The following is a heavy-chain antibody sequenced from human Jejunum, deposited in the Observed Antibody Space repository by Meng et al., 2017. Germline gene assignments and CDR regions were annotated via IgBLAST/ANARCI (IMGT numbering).Heavy chain of an antibody. CDR3: ARGHFDKYFDS. V-gene: IGHV4-61*01. CDR1: GGSVNIGSYY. D-gene: IGHD3-22*01. J-gene: IGHJ4*02. CDR2: MYFSGST. Sequence: QVQLQESGQGLVRPSETLSLTCTISGGSVNIGSYYWSWIRQPPGKGLEWIGYMYFSGSTNYNASLKSRVTISVDTSKKQFSLKLTSVTAADTAVYYCARGHFDKYFDSWGQGTLVTVSS.